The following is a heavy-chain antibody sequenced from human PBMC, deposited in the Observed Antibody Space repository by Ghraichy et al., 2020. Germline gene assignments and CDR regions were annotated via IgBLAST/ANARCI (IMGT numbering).Heavy chain of an antibody. CDR3: ARESLTEGFDS. Sequence: SETLSLTCTVSGGSISSSSYYWDWIRQSPGKGLEWIGSIFYRGATYYNSSLKSRVTISVDTSKNQFSLKLNSVTAADTAVYFCARESLTEGFDSWGQGALVTVSS. J-gene: IGHJ4*02. CDR2: IFYRGAT. CDR1: GGSISSSSYY. V-gene: IGHV4-39*02.